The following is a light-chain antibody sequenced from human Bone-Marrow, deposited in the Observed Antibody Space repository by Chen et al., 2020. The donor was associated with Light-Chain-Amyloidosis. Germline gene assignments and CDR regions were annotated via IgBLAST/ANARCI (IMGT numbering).Light chain of an antibody. CDR3: QSADSSGTYEVI. J-gene: IGLJ2*01. V-gene: IGLV3-25*03. Sequence: SYELTQPPPLSVSPGSTARITCSGDDLPTKYAYWYQQKPGQAPVLVIHRDTERPSGISERFSGSSSGTTATLTISGVQAEDEADYHCQSADSSGTYEVIFGGGTKLTVL. CDR1: DLPTKY. CDR2: RDT.